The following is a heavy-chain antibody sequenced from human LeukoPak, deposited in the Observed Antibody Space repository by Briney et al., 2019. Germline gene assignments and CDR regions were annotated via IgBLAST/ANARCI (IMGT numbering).Heavy chain of an antibody. CDR2: ISYDGSSK. J-gene: IGHJ3*02. CDR3: AKEDDYVWGSYRSDAFDI. V-gene: IGHV3-30*18. CDR1: GFTFSSYG. Sequence: GGSLRLSCAASGFTFSSYGMHWVRQAPGKGLEWVAVISYDGSSKYYADSVKGRFTISRDNSKNTLYLQMNSLRAEDTAVYYCAKEDDYVWGSYRSDAFDIWGQGTMVTVSS. D-gene: IGHD3-16*02.